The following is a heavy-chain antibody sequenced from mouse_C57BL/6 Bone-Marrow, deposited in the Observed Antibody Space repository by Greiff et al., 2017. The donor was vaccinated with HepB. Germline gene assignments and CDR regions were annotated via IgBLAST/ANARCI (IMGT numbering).Heavy chain of an antibody. J-gene: IGHJ1*03. CDR1: GYTFTDYY. Sequence: EVQLQQSGPELVKPGASVKISCKASGYTFTDYYMNWVKQSHGKSLEWIGDINPNNGGTSYNQKFKGKATLTVVKSSSTAYMELRSLTSEDSAVYYCARDSFYWYFDVWGTGTTVTVSS. CDR3: ARDSFYWYFDV. V-gene: IGHV1-26*01. CDR2: INPNNGGT.